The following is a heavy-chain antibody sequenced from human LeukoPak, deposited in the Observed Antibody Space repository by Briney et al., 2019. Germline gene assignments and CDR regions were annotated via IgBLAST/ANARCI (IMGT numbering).Heavy chain of an antibody. CDR3: ARGDTAMDY. CDR2: INHSGST. Sequence: SETLSLTCAVYGGSFSGYYWSWIRQPPGKGLEWIGEINHSGSTNYNPSLKSRVTISVDTSKNQFSRKLSSVTAADTAVYYCARGDTAMDYWGQGTLVTVSS. J-gene: IGHJ4*02. CDR1: GGSFSGYY. V-gene: IGHV4-34*01. D-gene: IGHD5-18*01.